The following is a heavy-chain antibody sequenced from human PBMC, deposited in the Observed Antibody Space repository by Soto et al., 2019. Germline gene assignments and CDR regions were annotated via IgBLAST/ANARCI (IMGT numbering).Heavy chain of an antibody. D-gene: IGHD3-10*01. CDR1: GFTFFNYA. V-gene: IGHV3-23*01. CDR2: ISGGGDAP. J-gene: IGHJ2*01. Sequence: EVQLLESGGGLVQPGGSLRLSCAGSGFTFFNYAMNWVRQAPGKGLEWVSAISGGGDAPFFADSVRGRFTISRDNSKNTVTLQMNSLGVDDTAVYYCARKVPGSTSRPNYWYFDLWGRGTRVTVSP. CDR3: ARKVPGSTSRPNYWYFDL.